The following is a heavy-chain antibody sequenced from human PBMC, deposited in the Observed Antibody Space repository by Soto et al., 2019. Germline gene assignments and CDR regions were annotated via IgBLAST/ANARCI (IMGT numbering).Heavy chain of an antibody. D-gene: IGHD4-17*01. Sequence: QIQLVQSGVEVKKPGASVKVSCKASGYPFTGYSVGWVRQAPGQGPEWMGWISAYSGDTYYAQRFQDRLTMTTDAATSTAYMDLRSLRSDDTAVYYCARPSGSYGDYAWSLKYWGQGTLVTVSS. CDR2: ISAYSGDT. CDR1: GYPFTGYS. J-gene: IGHJ4*02. CDR3: ARPSGSYGDYAWSLKY. V-gene: IGHV1-18*01.